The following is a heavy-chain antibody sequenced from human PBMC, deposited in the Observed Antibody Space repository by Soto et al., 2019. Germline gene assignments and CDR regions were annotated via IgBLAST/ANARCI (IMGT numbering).Heavy chain of an antibody. D-gene: IGHD5-18*01. V-gene: IGHV1-46*01. CDR2: INPSGGST. CDR1: GHTFTSYY. J-gene: IGHJ3*02. Sequence: ASVKVSCKASGHTFTSYYMHWVRQAPGQGLEWMGIINPSGGSTSCAQKFQGRVTMTRDTSTSTVYMELSSLRSEDTAVYYCARDLLPEDTAMVSSDAFDIWGQGTMVTVSS. CDR3: ARDLLPEDTAMVSSDAFDI.